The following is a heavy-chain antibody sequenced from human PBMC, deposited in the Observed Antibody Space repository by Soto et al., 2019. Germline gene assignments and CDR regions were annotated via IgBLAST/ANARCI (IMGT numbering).Heavy chain of an antibody. D-gene: IGHD3-10*01. J-gene: IGHJ4*02. Sequence: GASMKVSCKASGYTFTSYAMHWVRQAPGQKLEWMGWINAGNGNTKYSQKFQGRVTITRDTSASTAYMELSSLRSEDTAVYYCARDGRNYYGSGTPGVFDYWGQGTLVTVSS. CDR3: ARDGRNYYGSGTPGVFDY. CDR2: INAGNGNT. V-gene: IGHV1-3*01. CDR1: GYTFTSYA.